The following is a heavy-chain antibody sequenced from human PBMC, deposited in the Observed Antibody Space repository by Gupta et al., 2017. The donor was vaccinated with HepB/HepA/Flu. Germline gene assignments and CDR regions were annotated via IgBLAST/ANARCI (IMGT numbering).Heavy chain of an antibody. CDR1: GGSISNSNYY. CDR3: ARRETFDSFDS. Sequence: QLQLQESGPGLVKPSETLSLTCSVSGGSISNSNYYWDWIRQPPGKVLEWLGSISHDGTTDYTPSLKSRVTISADTSKNQVSLKVTSVSAADTAVYYCARRETFDSFDSWGQGILVTVSS. CDR2: ISHDGTT. J-gene: IGHJ4*02. V-gene: IGHV4-39*01.